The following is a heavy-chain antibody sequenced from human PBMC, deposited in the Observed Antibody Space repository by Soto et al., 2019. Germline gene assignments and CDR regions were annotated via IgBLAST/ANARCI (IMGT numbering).Heavy chain of an antibody. CDR2: ISGSGGST. CDR3: AKDYTVTTLYFRTREYYFDY. CDR1: GFTFSSYA. Sequence: GGSLRLSCAASGFTFSSYAMSWVRQAPGKGLEWVSAISGSGGSTYYADSVKGRFTISRDNSKNTLYLQMNSLRAEDTAVYYCAKDYTVTTLYFRTREYYFDYWGQGTLVTVSS. J-gene: IGHJ4*02. D-gene: IGHD4-17*01. V-gene: IGHV3-23*01.